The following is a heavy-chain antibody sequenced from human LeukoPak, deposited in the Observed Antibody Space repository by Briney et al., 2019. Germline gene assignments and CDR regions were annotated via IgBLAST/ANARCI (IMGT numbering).Heavy chain of an antibody. CDR2: IYYTGTT. CDR3: ARSGDAYSFDY. CDR1: GGAISSGGYY. D-gene: IGHD5-24*01. J-gene: IGHJ4*02. V-gene: IGHV4-31*03. Sequence: SQTLSLTCTVSGGAISSGGYYWSWIRQRPGKGLDWIRYIYYTGTTYYHPSLKSRVTISLDTSKNQFSLRLNSVTAADAAVYFCARSGDAYSFDYWGQGSLVTVSS.